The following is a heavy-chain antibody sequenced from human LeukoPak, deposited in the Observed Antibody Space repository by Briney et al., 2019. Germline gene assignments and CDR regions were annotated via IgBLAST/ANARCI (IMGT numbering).Heavy chain of an antibody. V-gene: IGHV4-4*07. J-gene: IGHJ4*02. CDR2: IYTSGST. D-gene: IGHD6-13*01. CDR1: GGSISSYY. Sequence: SETLSLTCTVSGGSISSYYWSWIRQPAGKGLEWIGRIYTSGSTNYNPSLKSRVTMSVDTPKNQFSLKLSSVTAADTAVYYCARESSLGYSNSWFDYWGQGTLVTVSS. CDR3: ARESSLGYSNSWFDY.